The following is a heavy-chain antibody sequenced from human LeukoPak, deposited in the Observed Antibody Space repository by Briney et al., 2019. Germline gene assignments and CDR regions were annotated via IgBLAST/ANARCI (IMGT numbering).Heavy chain of an antibody. Sequence: SETLSLTCTVSGRCISSSSYYWGWIRQPPGKGLEWFGSIYYSGSTYYNPSLKSRVTISVDTSKNQFSLKLSSVTAADTAVYYCARGHYDFWSGYDAGYYMDVWGKGTTVTVSS. CDR2: IYYSGST. V-gene: IGHV4-39*07. J-gene: IGHJ6*03. CDR3: ARGHYDFWSGYDAGYYMDV. CDR1: GRCISSSSYY. D-gene: IGHD3-3*01.